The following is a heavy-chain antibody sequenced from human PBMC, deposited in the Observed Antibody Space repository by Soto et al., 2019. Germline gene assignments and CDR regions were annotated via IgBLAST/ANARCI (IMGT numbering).Heavy chain of an antibody. CDR3: ARDKINGLFAY. Sequence: QVQLQQWGAGLLKPSETLSLTCAVYGGSFSGYYCTLIRQPPGTGLEWIGEINHSGSTNYNPSLKSRVTISVDTSKNQFSLKLTSVTAADTAVYYCARDKINGLFAYWGQGTLVTVSS. CDR2: INHSGST. V-gene: IGHV4-34*01. J-gene: IGHJ4*02. D-gene: IGHD2-8*01. CDR1: GGSFSGYY.